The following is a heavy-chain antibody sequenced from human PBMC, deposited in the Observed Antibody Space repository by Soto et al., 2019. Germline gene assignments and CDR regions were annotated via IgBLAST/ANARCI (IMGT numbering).Heavy chain of an antibody. CDR2: IYNSGST. CDR1: GGSINNNGYF. J-gene: IGHJ4*02. V-gene: IGHV4-30-4*01. CDR3: ARGPSGDKVDY. Sequence: QVQLQESGPGVVEPSQTLSLTCTVSGGSINNNGYFWSWIRQPPGSGLEWIGHIYNSGSTYSNPSPKRRXTXSXXTSKNQFSLKLSSVTAADTAVYSCARGPSGDKVDYWGQGTLVTVSS. D-gene: IGHD1-26*01.